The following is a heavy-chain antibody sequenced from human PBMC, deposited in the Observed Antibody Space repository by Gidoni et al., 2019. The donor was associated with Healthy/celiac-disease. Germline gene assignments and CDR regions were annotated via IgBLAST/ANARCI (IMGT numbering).Heavy chain of an antibody. V-gene: IGHV3-33*01. Sequence: QVQLVESGGGVVQPGRSLRLSCAASGFTFSSYGMHWVRQAPGKGLEWVAVIWYDGSNKYYADSVKGRFTISRDNSKNTLYLQMNSLRAEDTAVYYCARDPRYDSSGPDYWGQGTLVTVSS. J-gene: IGHJ4*02. CDR3: ARDPRYDSSGPDY. CDR1: GFTFSSYG. D-gene: IGHD3-22*01. CDR2: IWYDGSNK.